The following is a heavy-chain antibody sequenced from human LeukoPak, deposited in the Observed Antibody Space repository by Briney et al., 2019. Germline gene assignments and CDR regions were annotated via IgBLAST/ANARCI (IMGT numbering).Heavy chain of an antibody. CDR1: GFTFSSYA. D-gene: IGHD6-13*01. J-gene: IGHJ3*02. CDR3: AREWDMGIAAEGSFDI. V-gene: IGHV3-30-3*01. CDR2: ISYDGSNK. Sequence: PGRSLRLSCAASGFTFSSYAMHWVRQAPGKGLEWVAVISYDGSNKYCADSVKGRFTISRDNSKNTLYLQMNSLRAEDTAVYYCAREWDMGIAAEGSFDIWGQGTMVTVSS.